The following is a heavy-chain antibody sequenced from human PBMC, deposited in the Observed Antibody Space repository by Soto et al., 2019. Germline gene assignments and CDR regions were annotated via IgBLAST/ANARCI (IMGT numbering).Heavy chain of an antibody. J-gene: IGHJ4*02. CDR2: IGGSGDST. Sequence: EVQLLESGGGLVQPGGSLTLSCAASGFTFTTCAMSWVRQAPGKGLEWVSTIGGSGDSTYYADSVKGRFTISRDNSKNTLYLQMSSLRGEETAVYYCAKKSGYDWEYFDYWGQGTLVTVSS. D-gene: IGHD5-12*01. V-gene: IGHV3-23*01. CDR1: GFTFTTCA. CDR3: AKKSGYDWEYFDY.